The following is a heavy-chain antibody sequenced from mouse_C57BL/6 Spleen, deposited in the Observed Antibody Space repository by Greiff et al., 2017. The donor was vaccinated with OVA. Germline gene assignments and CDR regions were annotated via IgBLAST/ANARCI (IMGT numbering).Heavy chain of an antibody. CDR2: IDPSDSYT. CDR3: ASEGLRWG. CDR1: GYTFTSYW. Sequence: QVHVKQPGAELVRPGTSVKLSCKASGYTFTSYWMHWVKQRPGQGLEWIGVIDPSDSYTNYNQKFKGKATLTVDTSSSTAYMQLSSLTSEDSAVYYCASEGLRWGWGQGTLVTVSA. V-gene: IGHV1-59*01. D-gene: IGHD1-1*01. J-gene: IGHJ3*01.